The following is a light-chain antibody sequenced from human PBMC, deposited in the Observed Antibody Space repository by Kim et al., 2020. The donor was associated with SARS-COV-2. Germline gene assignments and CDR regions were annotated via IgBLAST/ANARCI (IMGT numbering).Light chain of an antibody. CDR3: QQYNDWPWT. CDR1: QSISSY. V-gene: IGKV3-15*01. J-gene: IGKJ1*01. CDR2: GAS. Sequence: DIEMTQSPASLSVSVGERVTLSCRASQSISSYLGWYQQKPGQAPRLLIYGASTRATGIPSRFSGSGSGTEFTLTISSLQSEDFAVYCCQQYNDWPWTFGQGTKVDIK.